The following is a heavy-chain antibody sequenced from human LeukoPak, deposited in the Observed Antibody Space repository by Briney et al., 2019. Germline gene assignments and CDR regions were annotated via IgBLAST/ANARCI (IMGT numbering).Heavy chain of an antibody. J-gene: IGHJ5*02. CDR1: GYTFTGYY. CDR2: INPNSGGT. CDR3: ARDRFQDYYDSSGYLNWFDP. Sequence: ASVKVSCKASGYTFTGYYMHWVRQAPGQGLEWMGWINPNSGGTNYAQKSQGRVTMTRDTSISTAYMELSRLRSDDTAVYYCARDRFQDYYDSSGYLNWFDPWGQGTLVTVSS. D-gene: IGHD3-22*01. V-gene: IGHV1-2*02.